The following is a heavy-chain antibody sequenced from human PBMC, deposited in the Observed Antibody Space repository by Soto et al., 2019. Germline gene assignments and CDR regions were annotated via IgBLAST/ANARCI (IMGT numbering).Heavy chain of an antibody. CDR3: ARIPFFYYAMDV. J-gene: IGHJ6*02. CDR2: IHHTGST. V-gene: IGHV4-4*01. CDR1: GDSITSSNW. D-gene: IGHD3-3*01. Sequence: SETLSLTCTVSGDSITSSNWWTWVRQPPGKGLEWIGQIHHTGSTDYNPSLKSRVTISADKSKNEFSLILTSVTAADTAVYCCARIPFFYYAMDVWGQGTTVTVSS.